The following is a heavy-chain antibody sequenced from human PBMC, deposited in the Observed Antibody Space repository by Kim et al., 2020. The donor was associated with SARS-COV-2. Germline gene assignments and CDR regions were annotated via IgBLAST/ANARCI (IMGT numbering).Heavy chain of an antibody. V-gene: IGHV1-24*01. CDR3: ATADSSGPIDY. J-gene: IGHJ4*02. D-gene: IGHD6-19*01. CDR2: T. Sequence: TIYAQKFQGRVTMTEDTSTDTAYMELSSLRSEDTAVYYCATADSSGPIDYWGQGTLVTVSS.